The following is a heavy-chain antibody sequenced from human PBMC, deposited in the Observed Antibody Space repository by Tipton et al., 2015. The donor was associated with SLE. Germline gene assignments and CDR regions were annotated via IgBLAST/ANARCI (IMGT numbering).Heavy chain of an antibody. CDR2: IKEDGSEK. V-gene: IGHV3-7*01. CDR3: ASGTCSGGGY. CDR1: AFRFSSYW. J-gene: IGHJ4*02. Sequence: SLRLSCAASAFRFSSYWMNWVRQGPGKGLEWVTSIKEDGSEKFYVDSVKGRFTISRDNDNNSLYLQMNSLRAEDPSVDYCASGTCSGGGYGGQVTLVTVSS. D-gene: IGHD2-8*02.